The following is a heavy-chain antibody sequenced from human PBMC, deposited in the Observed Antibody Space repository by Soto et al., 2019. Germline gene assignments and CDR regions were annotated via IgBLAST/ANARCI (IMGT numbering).Heavy chain of an antibody. V-gene: IGHV3-23*01. CDR1: GFTFSSYA. D-gene: IGHD6-13*01. Sequence: GGSLRLSCAASGFTFSSYAMSWVRQAPGKGLEWVSAISGSGGSTYYADSVKGRFTISRDNSKNTLYLQMNSLRAEDTAIYYSAAGTGDYYYYYMDVWGKGTTVTVSS. J-gene: IGHJ6*03. CDR2: ISGSGGST. CDR3: AAGTGDYYYYYMDV.